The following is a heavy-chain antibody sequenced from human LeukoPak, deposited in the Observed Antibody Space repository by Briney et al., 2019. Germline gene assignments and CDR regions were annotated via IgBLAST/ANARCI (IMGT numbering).Heavy chain of an antibody. D-gene: IGHD2-2*01. CDR3: AKEGVPAAMGY. CDR2: INDDGSDT. V-gene: IGHV3-74*01. CDR1: GFTFKLYW. J-gene: IGHJ4*02. Sequence: PGGFLRLSCAASGFTFKLYWMHWVRQVPGKRPVWVSRINDDGSDTIYADSVRGRFTISRDDAKNTVYLQMNNLRAEDTAVYYCAKEGVPAAMGYWGQGTLVTVSS.